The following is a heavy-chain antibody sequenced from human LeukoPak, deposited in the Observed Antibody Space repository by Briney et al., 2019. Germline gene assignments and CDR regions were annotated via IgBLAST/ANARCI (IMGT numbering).Heavy chain of an antibody. Sequence: SGRSLRLSCAASGFTFDDYAMHWVRHAPGKGLEWVSGISWNSGSIGYADSVKGRFTISRDNAKNSLYLQMNSLRAEDTALYYCAKDVYGDYSSGWFDPWGQGTLVTVSS. CDR1: GFTFDDYA. V-gene: IGHV3-9*01. CDR3: AKDVYGDYSSGWFDP. CDR2: ISWNSGSI. D-gene: IGHD4-17*01. J-gene: IGHJ5*02.